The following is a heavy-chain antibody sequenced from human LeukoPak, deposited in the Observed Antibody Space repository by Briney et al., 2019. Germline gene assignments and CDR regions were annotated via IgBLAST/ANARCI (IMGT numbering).Heavy chain of an antibody. V-gene: IGHV4-34*01. Sequence: PSETLSLTCAVYGGSFSGYYWSWIRQPPGKGLEWIGEINHSGSTNYNPSLKSRVTISVDTSKNQFSLKLSSVTAADTAVYYCARGHISSWYTYYYYGMDVWGQGTTVTVSS. CDR1: GGSFSGYY. J-gene: IGHJ6*02. CDR2: INHSGST. CDR3: ARGHISSWYTYYYYGMDV. D-gene: IGHD6-13*01.